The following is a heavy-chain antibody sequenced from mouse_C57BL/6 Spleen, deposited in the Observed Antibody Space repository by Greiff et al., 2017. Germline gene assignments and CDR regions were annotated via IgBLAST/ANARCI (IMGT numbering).Heavy chain of an antibody. CDR1: GYSFTDYN. J-gene: IGHJ1*03. CDR3: ARSGYDYDRYFDV. Sequence: VHVKQSGPELVKPGASVKISCKASGYSFTDYNMNWVKQSNGKSLEWIGVINPNYGTTSYNQKFKGKATLTVDQSSSTAYMQLNSLTSEDSAFYYCARSGYDYDRYFDVWGTGTTVTVSS. CDR2: INPNYGTT. V-gene: IGHV1-39*01. D-gene: IGHD2-4*01.